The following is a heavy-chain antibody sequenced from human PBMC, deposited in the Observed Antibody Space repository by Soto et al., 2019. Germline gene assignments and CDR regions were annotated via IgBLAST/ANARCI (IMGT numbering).Heavy chain of an antibody. Sequence: SETLSLTCAVSGGSISSGGYSWSWIRQPPGKGLEWIGYIYHSGSTYYNPSLKSRVTISVDRSKNQFSLKLSSVTAADTAVYYCARRRDDFWSGYSYYFDYWGQGTLVTVSS. J-gene: IGHJ4*01. CDR3: ARRRDDFWSGYSYYFDY. CDR1: GGSISSGGYS. CDR2: IYHSGST. V-gene: IGHV4-30-2*01. D-gene: IGHD3-3*01.